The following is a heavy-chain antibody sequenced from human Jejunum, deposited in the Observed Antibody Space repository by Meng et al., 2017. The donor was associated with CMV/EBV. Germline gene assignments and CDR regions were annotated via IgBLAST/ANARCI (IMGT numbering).Heavy chain of an antibody. V-gene: IGHV1-18*01. D-gene: IGHD2-15*01. CDR3: ASGVGYGRDAFDI. J-gene: IGHJ3*02. CDR1: RYPFPHSG. Sequence: SRYPFPHSGIPWLRQAPGQGLEWMGWISAYNGNTNYAQKLQGRVTMTTDTSTSTAYMELRSLRSDDTAVYYCASGVGYGRDAFDIWGQGTMVTVSS. CDR2: ISAYNGNT.